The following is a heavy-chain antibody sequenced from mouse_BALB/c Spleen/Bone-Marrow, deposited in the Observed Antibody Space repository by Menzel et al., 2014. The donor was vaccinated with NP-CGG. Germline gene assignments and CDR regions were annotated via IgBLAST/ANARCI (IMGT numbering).Heavy chain of an antibody. V-gene: IGHV2-6-7*01. D-gene: IGHD2-4*01. J-gene: IGHJ4*01. Sequence: QVQLKESGPGLVAPSQSLSITCTVSGFSLTGYGVSWVRQSPGKGLEWLGMIWGDGSTDYDSALKSRLSISKDNSKSQVFLKMNSLRTDDTARYYCARDSFLITRALDYWGQGTSVTVSS. CDR3: ARDSFLITRALDY. CDR2: IWGDGST. CDR1: GFSLTGYG.